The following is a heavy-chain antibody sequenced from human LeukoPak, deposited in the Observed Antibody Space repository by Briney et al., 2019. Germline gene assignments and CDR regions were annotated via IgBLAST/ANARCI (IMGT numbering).Heavy chain of an antibody. Sequence: GGSLRLSCAASGFTFSTYGMNWVPQAPGKGPQCVSEKCNDSRSRYYADAVYGRCTITRDNSKNILYLQLNSLRVEDTALYYCAKRGPYGSSSVYFDSWGQGTLVTVSS. CDR2: KCNDSRSR. J-gene: IGHJ4*02. CDR3: AKRGPYGSSSVYFDS. D-gene: IGHD6-6*01. V-gene: IGHV3-23*03. CDR1: GFTFSTYG.